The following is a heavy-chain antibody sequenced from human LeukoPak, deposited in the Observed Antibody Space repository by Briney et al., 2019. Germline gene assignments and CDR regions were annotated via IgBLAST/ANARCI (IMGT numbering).Heavy chain of an antibody. CDR2: INHGGST. Sequence: SETLSLTCAVYGGSFSGYYWSWIRQPPGKGLEWIGEINHGGSTNYNPSLKSRVTISVDTSKNQFSLKLSSVTAADTAVYYCATTIFGVVNPYYYYMDVWGKGTTVTVSS. CDR1: GGSFSGYY. CDR3: ATTIFGVVNPYYYYMDV. D-gene: IGHD3-3*01. J-gene: IGHJ6*03. V-gene: IGHV4-34*01.